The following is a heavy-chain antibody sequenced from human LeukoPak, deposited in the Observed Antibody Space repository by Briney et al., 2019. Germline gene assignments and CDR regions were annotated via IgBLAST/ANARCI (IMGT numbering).Heavy chain of an antibody. J-gene: IGHJ4*02. D-gene: IGHD3-22*01. CDR1: GYTFTSYD. CDR3: ARTYYYDSSGYLDY. V-gene: IGHV1-8*01. CDR2: MNPNSGNT. Sequence: ASVKVSCKASGYTFTSYDINWVRQATGQGLEWMGWMNPNSGNTGYAQKLQGRVTMTTDTSTSTAYMELRSLRSDDTAVYYCARTYYYDSSGYLDYWGQGTLVTVSS.